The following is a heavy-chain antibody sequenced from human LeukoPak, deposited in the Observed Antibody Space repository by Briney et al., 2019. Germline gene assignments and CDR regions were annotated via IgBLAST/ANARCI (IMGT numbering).Heavy chain of an antibody. CDR2: IRTSGSTR. CDR1: GLTFSDYY. CDR3: AWSQISFDI. J-gene: IGHJ3*02. Sequence: GGSLSLSWAVSGLTFSDYYVSWTRQARGKGREWYSYIRTSGSTRFYAGSVKGRYTISRDNAKNSMYLQMNSLRAEDMAVYYCAWSQISFDIWGQGTMVTVSS. V-gene: IGHV3-11*01.